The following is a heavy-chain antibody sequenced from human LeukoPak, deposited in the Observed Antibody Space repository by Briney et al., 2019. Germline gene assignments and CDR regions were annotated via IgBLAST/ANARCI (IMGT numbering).Heavy chain of an antibody. Sequence: GGSLRLSCAASGFTFSTYAMGWVRQAPGKGLEWVSAISGGGDNTYYADSVKGRFTISRDNSKNTLYLQMNSLRAEDAAVHYCAKKSGYYDSSGYYYPGGFQHWGQGTLVIVSS. D-gene: IGHD3-22*01. V-gene: IGHV3-23*01. J-gene: IGHJ1*01. CDR3: AKKSGYYDSSGYYYPGGFQH. CDR2: ISGGGDNT. CDR1: GFTFSTYA.